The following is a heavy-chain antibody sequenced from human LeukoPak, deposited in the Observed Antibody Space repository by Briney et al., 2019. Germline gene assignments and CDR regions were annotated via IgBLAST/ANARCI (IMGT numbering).Heavy chain of an antibody. Sequence: GESLKISCKGSGYSFTTYWIGWVRQMPGKGLEWMGIIYPDDSDTKYSPSFQGQVTISADKSITTAYLQWSSLKASDTAMYFCARGRGYCSSSSCYDFDYWGQGTLGTVSS. CDR1: GYSFTTYW. V-gene: IGHV5-51*01. CDR3: ARGRGYCSSSSCYDFDY. D-gene: IGHD2-2*01. J-gene: IGHJ4*02. CDR2: IYPDDSDT.